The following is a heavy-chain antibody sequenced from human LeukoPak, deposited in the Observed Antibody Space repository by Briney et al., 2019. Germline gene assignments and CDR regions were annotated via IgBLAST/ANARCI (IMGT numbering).Heavy chain of an antibody. V-gene: IGHV4-4*07. CDR1: GDSISSYY. J-gene: IGHJ3*02. CDR2: ISSSGST. CDR3: ARGPYSYDSSGAFDI. Sequence: SETLSLTCTFSGDSISSYYWSWIRQPAGKGLEWIGRISSSGSTNYNPSLKSRVTISVDTSKNQFSLKLSSVTAADTAVYFCARGPYSYDSSGAFDIWGQGTMVTVSS. D-gene: IGHD3-22*01.